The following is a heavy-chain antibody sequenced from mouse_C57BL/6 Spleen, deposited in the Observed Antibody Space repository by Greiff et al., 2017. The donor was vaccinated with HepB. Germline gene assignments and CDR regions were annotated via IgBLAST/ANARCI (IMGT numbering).Heavy chain of an antibody. CDR2: IYPGDGDT. D-gene: IGHD1-1*01. CDR3: ARGGRWAY. J-gene: IGHJ3*01. Sequence: QVQLQQSGPELVKPGASVKISCKASGYAFSSSWMNWVKQRPGKGLEWIGRIYPGDGDTNYNGKFKGKATLTADKSSSTAYMQLSSLTSEDSAVYFCARGGRWAYWGQGTLVTVSA. CDR1: GYAFSSSW. V-gene: IGHV1-82*01.